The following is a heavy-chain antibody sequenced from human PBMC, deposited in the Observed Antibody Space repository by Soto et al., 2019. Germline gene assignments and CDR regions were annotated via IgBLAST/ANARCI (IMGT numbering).Heavy chain of an antibody. J-gene: IGHJ6*02. CDR3: ARLVFHCLRGSCDDYSFYGLDV. D-gene: IGHD2-15*01. CDR1: GGSISSTDHY. CDR2: IYFAGST. Sequence: SETLSLTCTVSGGSISSTDHYWGWVRQPPGKGLEWLGSIYFAGSTFHNPALKSRATISVDTSRNQFSLRLTTVTASDTAVYYCARLVFHCLRGSCDDYSFYGLDVWGQGTTVIVSS. V-gene: IGHV4-39*01.